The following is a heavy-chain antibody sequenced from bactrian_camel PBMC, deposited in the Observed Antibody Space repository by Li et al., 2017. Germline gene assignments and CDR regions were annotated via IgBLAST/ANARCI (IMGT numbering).Heavy chain of an antibody. CDR2: ILTSTERT. V-gene: IGHV3S54*01. CDR3: AAKAGAYCHNDQANFQY. D-gene: IGHD3*01. CDR1: GYTAMPVC. J-gene: IGHJ4*01. Sequence: HVQLVESGGGSVQAGGSLMLSCAVSGYTAMPVCMAWFRQGPGTQREEVAQILTSTERTYYANSVRGRFTISQDNTKNTMTLQMNNLKPEDTAMYYCAAKAGAYCHNDQANFQYWGQGTQVTVS.